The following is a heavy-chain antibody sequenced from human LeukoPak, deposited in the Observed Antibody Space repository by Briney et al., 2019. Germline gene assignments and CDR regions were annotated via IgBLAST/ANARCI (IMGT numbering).Heavy chain of an antibody. CDR3: ARGRSGYCSSTSCYIHYYYYMDV. J-gene: IGHJ6*03. CDR1: GYTFTSYG. Sequence: ASVKVSCKASGYTFTSYGISWVRQAPGQGLEWMGWISAYNGNTNYAQKLQGRVTMTTDTSTSTAYMELRSLRSDDTAVYYCARGRSGYCSSTSCYIHYYYYMDVWGKGTTVTVSS. CDR2: ISAYNGNT. D-gene: IGHD2-2*02. V-gene: IGHV1-18*01.